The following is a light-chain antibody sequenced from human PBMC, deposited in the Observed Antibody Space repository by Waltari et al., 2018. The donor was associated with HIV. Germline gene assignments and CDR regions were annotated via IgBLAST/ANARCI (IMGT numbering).Light chain of an antibody. CDR3: QQYYNLLPT. Sequence: DIVMTQSPDSLSVSLGERATISCKSSQNLLKSSNKKNHLAWYQQRPRHPPKLLISWASTRESGVPDRFSGSGSGTDFTLTISSLQAEDVAVYYCQQYYNLLPTFGPGTKVDIK. J-gene: IGKJ3*01. CDR2: WAS. V-gene: IGKV4-1*01. CDR1: QNLLKSSNKKNH.